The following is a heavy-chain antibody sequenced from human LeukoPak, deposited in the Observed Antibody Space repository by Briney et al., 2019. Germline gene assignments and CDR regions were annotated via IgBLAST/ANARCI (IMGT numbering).Heavy chain of an antibody. CDR1: GGSISSGSYY. CDR2: TYTSGST. V-gene: IGHV4-61*02. Sequence: PSQTLSLTCTVSGGSISSGSYYWSWIRQPAGKGLEWIGRTYTSGSTNYNPSLKSRVTISVDTSKNQFSLKLSSVTAADTAVYYCARDGNWNYDYWGQGTLVTVSS. D-gene: IGHD1-1*01. J-gene: IGHJ4*02. CDR3: ARDGNWNYDY.